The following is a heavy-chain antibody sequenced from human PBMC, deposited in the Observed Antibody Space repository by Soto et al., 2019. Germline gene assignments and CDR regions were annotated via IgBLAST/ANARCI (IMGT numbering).Heavy chain of an antibody. J-gene: IGHJ4*02. CDR3: ARDNRLEELPTD. CDR2: IIPIFGTA. V-gene: IGHV1-69*13. D-gene: IGHD3-16*01. CDR1: GGTFSSYA. Sequence: ASVKVSCKASGGTFSSYAISWVRQAPGQGLEWMGGIIPIFGTANYAQKFQGRVTITADESTSTAYMELSSLRSEDTAVYYCARDNRLEELPTDWGQGTLVTVSS.